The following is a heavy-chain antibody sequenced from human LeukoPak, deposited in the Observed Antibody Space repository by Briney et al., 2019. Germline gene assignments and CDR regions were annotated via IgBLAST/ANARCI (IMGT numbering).Heavy chain of an antibody. Sequence: GGSLRLSCTASGFTFSHYEMNWVRQAPGKGLEWVSYITSDNAISYTDSVRGRFIISRDYAKDSLYLHMNSLRVEDTAIYYCARSNYYDTSGHYSFDYWGQGTQVTVSS. CDR1: GFTFSHYE. V-gene: IGHV3-48*03. J-gene: IGHJ4*02. CDR3: ARSNYYDTSGHYSFDY. D-gene: IGHD3-22*01. CDR2: ITSDNAI.